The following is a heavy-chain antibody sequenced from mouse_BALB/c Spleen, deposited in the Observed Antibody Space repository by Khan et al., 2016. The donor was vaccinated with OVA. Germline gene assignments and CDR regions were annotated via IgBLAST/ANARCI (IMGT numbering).Heavy chain of an antibody. V-gene: IGHV2-9*02. Sequence: QVRLQQSGPGLVAPSQSLSITCTVTGFSLTSYAIHWIRQPPGKGLEWLGIIWAGGSTNYNSALMYRLSISKDKSKGQVFLKMNSLQPHDTAMSYCARNREPDYFDYWGQGTTLTVSS. CDR1: GFSLTSYA. J-gene: IGHJ2*01. CDR3: ARNREPDYFDY. CDR2: IWAGGST.